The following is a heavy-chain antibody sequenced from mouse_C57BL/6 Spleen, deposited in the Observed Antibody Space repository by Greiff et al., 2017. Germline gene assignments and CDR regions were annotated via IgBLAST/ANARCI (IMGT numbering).Heavy chain of an antibody. CDR1: GYTFTSCW. CDR3: ASDSNYRVYYAMDY. V-gene: IGHV1-53*01. D-gene: IGHD2-5*01. Sequence: QVQLQQPGTELVKPGASVKLSCKASGYTFTSCWMHWVKQRPGQGLEWIGNINPSNGGTNYNEKFKSKATLTVDKSSSTAYMELSSLTSEDSAVYLGASDSNYRVYYAMDYWGQGTSVTVSS. CDR2: INPSNGGT. J-gene: IGHJ4*01.